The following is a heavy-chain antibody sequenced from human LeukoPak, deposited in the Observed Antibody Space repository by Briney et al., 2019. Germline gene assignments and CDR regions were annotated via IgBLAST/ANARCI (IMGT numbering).Heavy chain of an antibody. CDR1: GGSISSSSYY. Sequence: PSETLSLTCTVSGGSISSSSYYWGWIRQPPGKGLEWIGSIYYSGSTYYNSSLKSRVTISVDTSKNQFSLKLSSVTAADTAVYYCASFPVDTALVWWDYWGQGTLVTVSS. D-gene: IGHD5-18*01. CDR2: IYYSGST. V-gene: IGHV4-39*01. J-gene: IGHJ4*02. CDR3: ASFPVDTALVWWDY.